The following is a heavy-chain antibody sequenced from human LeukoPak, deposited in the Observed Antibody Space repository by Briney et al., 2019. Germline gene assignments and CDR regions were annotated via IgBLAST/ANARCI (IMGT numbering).Heavy chain of an antibody. CDR1: GFTFSNYA. V-gene: IGHV3-23*01. D-gene: IGHD1-26*01. Sequence: GGSLRLSCAASGFTFSNYAMSWVRQAPGKGLEWVSAISGSASSTYYADSVKGRFTISRDNAKNSLYLQMNSLRAEDTAVYYCARDGPVGATVANDYWGQGTLVTVSS. CDR2: ISGSASST. CDR3: ARDGPVGATVANDY. J-gene: IGHJ4*02.